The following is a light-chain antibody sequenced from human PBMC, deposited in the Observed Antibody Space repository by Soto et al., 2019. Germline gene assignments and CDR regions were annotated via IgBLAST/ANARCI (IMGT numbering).Light chain of an antibody. Sequence: ETVMTQSPATLSVSPGERATLSCWASQSVNSNLAWYQQKLGQAPRVLIYGASTRATGIPARFSGSGSETEFTLTISSLQPDDSATYYCQNYNQYSRTFGQGTKVDIK. CDR3: QNYNQYSRT. V-gene: IGKV3-15*01. J-gene: IGKJ1*01. CDR2: GAS. CDR1: QSVNSN.